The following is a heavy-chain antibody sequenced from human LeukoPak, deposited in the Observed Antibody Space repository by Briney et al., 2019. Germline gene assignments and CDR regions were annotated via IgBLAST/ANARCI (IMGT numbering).Heavy chain of an antibody. D-gene: IGHD2-21*02. CDR2: ISDGGGGT. Sequence: GSLRLSCAASGFIFSSYAMSWVRQAPGKGLEWVSTISDGGGGTFYAGSVKGRFTISRDNSKNTLYLQMNSLRAEDSAVYYCTKAYCAGDCYYFDYWGQGTPVTVSS. V-gene: IGHV3-23*01. CDR3: TKAYCAGDCYYFDY. J-gene: IGHJ4*02. CDR1: GFIFSSYA.